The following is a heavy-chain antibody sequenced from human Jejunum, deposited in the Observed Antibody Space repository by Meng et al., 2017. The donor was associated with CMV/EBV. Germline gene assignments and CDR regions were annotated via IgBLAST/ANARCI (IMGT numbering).Heavy chain of an antibody. CDR1: VFPFSIHA. Sequence: LSCAASVFPFSIHAMRWVRPAPGKGLEWVASIISSGDGTYYADSVKGRFAISRDNSENTLFLQMGSLRAEDTALSYCTKDQWWYDLWGQGTLVTVSS. CDR2: IISSGDGT. D-gene: IGHD2-15*01. CDR3: TKDQWWYDL. J-gene: IGHJ4*02. V-gene: IGHV3-23*01.